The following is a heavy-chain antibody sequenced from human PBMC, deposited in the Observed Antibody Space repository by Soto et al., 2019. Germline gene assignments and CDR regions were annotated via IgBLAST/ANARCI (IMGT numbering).Heavy chain of an antibody. J-gene: IGHJ1*01. D-gene: IGHD6-19*01. Sequence: QLQLQESGPGLVKKPSETLSLTCTVSGGSISSSSYYWGWIRQPPGKGLEWIGSIYYSGSTYYNPSRQRRVTLSXDXSKTQFSLKLSSVTAADTAVYYCPRGSGWYGETFQHWGQGTLVTVSS. CDR3: PRGSGWYGETFQH. V-gene: IGHV4-39*01. CDR2: IYYSGST. CDR1: GGSISSSSYY.